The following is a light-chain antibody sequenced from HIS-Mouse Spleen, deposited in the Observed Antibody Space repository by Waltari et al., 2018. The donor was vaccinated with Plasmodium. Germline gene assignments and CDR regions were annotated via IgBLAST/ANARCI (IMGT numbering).Light chain of an antibody. Sequence: QSALTQPPSASGSPGQSVTLSCTVTSSDVRGYNYVYWYQQHPGKAPKRLIDEVSNRPSGVPDRFSGSKSGNTASLTVSGLQAEDEADYYCSSYAGSNNLVFGGGTKLTVL. V-gene: IGLV2-8*01. J-gene: IGLJ2*01. CDR1: SSDVRGYNY. CDR3: SSYAGSNNLV. CDR2: EVS.